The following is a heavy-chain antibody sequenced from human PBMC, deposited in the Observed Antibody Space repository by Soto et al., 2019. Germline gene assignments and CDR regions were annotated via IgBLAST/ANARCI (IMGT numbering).Heavy chain of an antibody. CDR1: GGSISTFY. CDR2: IYYSGIT. J-gene: IGHJ6*02. Sequence: SETLSLTCTVSGGSISTFYWSWIRQTPGKGLEWIGYIYYSGITDYNPSLKSRATLSVDTSKNQFSLNLRSVTAADTAVYYCARGARGSYYYYYGMEVWGQGTTVTVSS. V-gene: IGHV4-59*01. CDR3: ARGARGSYYYYYGMEV.